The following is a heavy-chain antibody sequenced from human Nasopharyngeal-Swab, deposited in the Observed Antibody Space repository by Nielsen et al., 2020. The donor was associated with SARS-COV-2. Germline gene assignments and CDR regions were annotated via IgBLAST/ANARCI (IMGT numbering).Heavy chain of an antibody. Sequence: GESLKISCAASGFDFTIYTMNWVRQAPGKGLEWVAAISGSGDISGSGGSTYYADTVKGRFTISRDNSKNTLSLQMNGLGAEDTAVYYCAKDLRGPYFFWGQGTLVTVSS. CDR2: ISGSGDISGSGGST. D-gene: IGHD2/OR15-2a*01. J-gene: IGHJ4*02. V-gene: IGHV3-23*01. CDR1: GFDFTIYT. CDR3: AKDLRGPYFF.